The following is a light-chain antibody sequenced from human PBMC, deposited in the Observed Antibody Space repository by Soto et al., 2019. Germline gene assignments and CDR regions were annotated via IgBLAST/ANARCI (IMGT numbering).Light chain of an antibody. V-gene: IGLV1-40*01. CDR1: SSNIGAGYD. CDR3: QSYDSSLSGHVV. Sequence: QSALTQPPSVSGAPGQRVTISCTGSSSNIGAGYDVHWYQQLPGTAPKLLIYGNSNRPSGVPDRFSGSKSGTSASLVITGLQAEDEADYYCQSYDSSLSGHVVFGGGTKLTVL. CDR2: GNS. J-gene: IGLJ2*01.